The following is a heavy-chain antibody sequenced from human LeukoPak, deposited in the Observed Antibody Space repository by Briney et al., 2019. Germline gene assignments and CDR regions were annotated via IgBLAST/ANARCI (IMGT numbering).Heavy chain of an antibody. V-gene: IGHV3-53*01. CDR3: ARCGGDCYYGFDI. D-gene: IGHD2-21*02. Sequence: GGSLRLSCATSGFPVSSDYMSWVRQAPGKGLECVSLIHSSGNTYFADSVKGRFTVSRDNSKNTLYLQMNSLRAEDTAVYYCARCGGDCYYGFDIWGQGTMVTVSS. J-gene: IGHJ3*02. CDR1: GFPVSSDY. CDR2: IHSSGNT.